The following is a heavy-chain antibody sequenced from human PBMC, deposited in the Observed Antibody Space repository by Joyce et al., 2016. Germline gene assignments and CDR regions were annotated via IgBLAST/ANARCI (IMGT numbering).Heavy chain of an antibody. Sequence: QVQLVESGGGVVQPGRSLRLSCAASGVTFSNSAMHWVRQAPGKGMEWVAVITYNGSNKDYAESVKGRLTISRDNSKNTLYLQMNSLRAEDTAVYYCASPLELTVAGKVDYWGQGILVTVSS. CDR1: GVTFSNSA. CDR2: ITYNGSNK. V-gene: IGHV3-30-3*01. J-gene: IGHJ4*02. CDR3: ASPLELTVAGKVDY. D-gene: IGHD6-19*01.